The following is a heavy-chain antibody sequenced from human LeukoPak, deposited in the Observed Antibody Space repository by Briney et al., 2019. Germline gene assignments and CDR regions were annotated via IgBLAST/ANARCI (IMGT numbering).Heavy chain of an antibody. J-gene: IGHJ4*02. Sequence: PGGSLRLSCAASGFTFSDYYMSWIRQAPGKGLEWVSYTSSSGSTIYYADSVKGRFTISRDNAKNSLYLQMNSLRAEDTAVYYCARWVVAVPAAPPFDYWGQGTLVTVSS. D-gene: IGHD2-2*01. CDR1: GFTFSDYY. CDR3: ARWVVAVPAAPPFDY. CDR2: TSSSGSTI. V-gene: IGHV3-11*01.